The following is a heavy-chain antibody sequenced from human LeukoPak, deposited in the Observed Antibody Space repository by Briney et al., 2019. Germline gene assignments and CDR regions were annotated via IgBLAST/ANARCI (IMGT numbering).Heavy chain of an antibody. CDR1: GYTFTSYG. CDR3: ARGYDILTGTGWFDP. V-gene: IGHV1-18*01. Sequence: GASVKVSCKASGYTFTSYGIGWVRQAPGQGLEWMGWISAYNGNTNYAQKLQGRVTMTTDTSTSTAYMELRSLRSDDTAVYYCARGYDILTGTGWFDPWGQGTLVTVSS. J-gene: IGHJ5*02. CDR2: ISAYNGNT. D-gene: IGHD3-9*01.